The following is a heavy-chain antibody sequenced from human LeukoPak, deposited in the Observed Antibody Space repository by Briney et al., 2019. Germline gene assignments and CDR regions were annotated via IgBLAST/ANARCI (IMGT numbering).Heavy chain of an antibody. CDR3: ARHGGSNHIQRTFDI. D-gene: IGHD1-26*01. CDR1: GYSISSCYY. Sequence: PSETLSLTCDVSGYSISSCYYWGWIRQRPGKGLEFIGSMYHSGSTYYNPSLKSRVTISVDTSKNQFSLKLSSVTAADTAVYYCARHGGSNHIQRTFDIWGQGTMVTVSS. J-gene: IGHJ3*02. CDR2: MYHSGST. V-gene: IGHV4-38-2*01.